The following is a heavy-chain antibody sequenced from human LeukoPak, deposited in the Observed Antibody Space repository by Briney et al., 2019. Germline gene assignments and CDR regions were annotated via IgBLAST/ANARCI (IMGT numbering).Heavy chain of an antibody. D-gene: IGHD1-1*01. CDR2: ISYDESNK. CDR1: GFTFSSYG. V-gene: IGHV3-30*18. Sequence: GRSLRLSCAASGFTFSSYGMHWVRQAPGKGLEWVAIISYDESNKYYADSVKGRFTISRDNPKNTLYLQMNSLRAEDTAVYYCAKEGTVRDFDYWGQGSLVTVSS. CDR3: AKEGTVRDFDY. J-gene: IGHJ4*02.